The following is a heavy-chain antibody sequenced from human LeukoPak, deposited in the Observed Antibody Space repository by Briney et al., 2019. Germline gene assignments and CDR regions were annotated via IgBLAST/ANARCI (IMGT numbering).Heavy chain of an antibody. CDR3: ARDPTTYDSSGYYPGY. Sequence: PGRSLGLSCAASGFTFSSYGMHWVRQAPGKGLEWVAVIWYDGSNKYYADSVKGRFTISRDNSKNTLYLQMNGLRAEDTAVYYCARDPTTYDSSGYYPGYWGQGTLVTVSS. CDR1: GFTFSSYG. CDR2: IWYDGSNK. V-gene: IGHV3-33*01. D-gene: IGHD3-22*01. J-gene: IGHJ4*02.